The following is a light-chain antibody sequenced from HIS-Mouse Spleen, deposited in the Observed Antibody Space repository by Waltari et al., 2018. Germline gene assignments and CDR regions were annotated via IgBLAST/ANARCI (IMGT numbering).Light chain of an antibody. Sequence: QTVVTQEPSFSVSPGGTVTLTCGLSSGSVSTSYHPSWYQQTPGQAPLKLLCSTNTGSSGVPDRFSGSILGNKAALTITGAQADDESDYYCVLYMGSGIWVFGGGTKLTVL. V-gene: IGLV8-61*01. CDR2: STN. J-gene: IGLJ3*02. CDR1: SGSVSTSYH. CDR3: VLYMGSGIWV.